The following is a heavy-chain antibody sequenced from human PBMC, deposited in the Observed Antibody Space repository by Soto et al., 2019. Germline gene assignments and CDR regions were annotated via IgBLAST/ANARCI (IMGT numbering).Heavy chain of an antibody. Sequence: SETLSLTCTVSDGSLSPNYWSWIRQPPGKGLEWIGYIYFAGTTTYNPSLQSRVSISLDTSKNEDSLKLTSVTAADTAVYFCARLGAYYQTMDSWGQGTLVTVSS. V-gene: IGHV4-59*08. J-gene: IGHJ1*01. CDR2: IYFAGTT. D-gene: IGHD3-22*01. CDR3: ARLGAYYQTMDS. CDR1: DGSLSPNY.